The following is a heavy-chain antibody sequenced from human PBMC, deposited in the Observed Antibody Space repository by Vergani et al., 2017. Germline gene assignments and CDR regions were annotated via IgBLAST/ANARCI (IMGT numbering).Heavy chain of an antibody. Sequence: QVQLQESGPGLVKPSGTLSLTCAVSGGSIRSSNWWSWVRQPPGKGLEWIGEIYHSGSTNYNPSLKSRVTISVDKSKNQFSLTLSSVTAADTAVYYCARDQTAMVTSSLRDYYYYGMDVWGQGTTVTVSS. CDR2: IYHSGST. CDR3: ARDQTAMVTSSLRDYYYYGMDV. CDR1: GGSIRSSNW. D-gene: IGHD5-18*01. J-gene: IGHJ6*02. V-gene: IGHV4-4*02.